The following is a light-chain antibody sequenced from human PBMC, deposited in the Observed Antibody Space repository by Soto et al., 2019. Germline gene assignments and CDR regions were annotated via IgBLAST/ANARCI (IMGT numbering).Light chain of an antibody. CDR2: DAS. V-gene: IGKV3-11*01. CDR3: QQRSNWHRT. Sequence: EIVWTQSPATLSLSPGERATLSCRASQSVSSYLAWYQQKPGQAPRLLIYDASNRATGIPARFSGSGSGTDFTLTISSLEPEDFAVYYCQQRSNWHRTFGQGTKVEIK. CDR1: QSVSSY. J-gene: IGKJ1*01.